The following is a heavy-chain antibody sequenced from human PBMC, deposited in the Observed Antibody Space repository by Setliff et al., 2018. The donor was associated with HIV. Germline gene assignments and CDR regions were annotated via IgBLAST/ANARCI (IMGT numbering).Heavy chain of an antibody. D-gene: IGHD3-3*01. CDR3: ARGRRYDFWSGSQDWFDP. V-gene: IGHV4-34*01. Sequence: CAVYGGSFSGYYWSWIRQPPGKGLEWIGEINHSGSTNYNPSLKSRVTISVDTSKNQFPLKLSSVTAADTAVYYCARGRRYDFWSGSQDWFDPWGQGTLVTVSS. CDR1: GGSFSGYY. CDR2: INHSGST. J-gene: IGHJ5*02.